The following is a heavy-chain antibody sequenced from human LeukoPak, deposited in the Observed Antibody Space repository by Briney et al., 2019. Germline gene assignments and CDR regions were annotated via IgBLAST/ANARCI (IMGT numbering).Heavy chain of an antibody. CDR2: IDYSGST. J-gene: IGHJ4*02. CDR3: ARHYYSDPFDY. V-gene: IGHV4-61*05. D-gene: IGHD4-17*01. Sequence: PSETLSLTCTVSGGSISRSSYYWAWIRQPPGKGLEWIGYIDYSGSTNYNPSLKSRVIISVDTSKTQFSLKLSSVTAADTAVYYCARHYYSDPFDYWGQGTLVTVSS. CDR1: GGSISRSSYY.